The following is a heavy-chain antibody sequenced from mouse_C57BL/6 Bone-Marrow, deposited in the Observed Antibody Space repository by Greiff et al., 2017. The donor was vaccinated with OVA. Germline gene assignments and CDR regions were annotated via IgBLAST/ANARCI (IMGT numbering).Heavy chain of an antibody. D-gene: IGHD4-1*01. CDR3: ARGWDEGFAY. CDR1: GYTFTSYW. V-gene: IGHV1-59*01. J-gene: IGHJ3*01. CDR2: IDPSDSYT. Sequence: QVQLQQPGAELVRPGTSVKLSCKASGYTFTSYWMHWVKQRPGQGLEWIGVIDPSDSYTNYNQKFKGKATLTVDTSSSTAYMQLSSLTSEDSAVYYCARGWDEGFAYWGQGTLVTVSA.